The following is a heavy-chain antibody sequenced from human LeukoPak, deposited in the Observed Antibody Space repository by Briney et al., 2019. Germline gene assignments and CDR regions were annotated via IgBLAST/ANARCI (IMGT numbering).Heavy chain of an antibody. CDR1: GASISSHY. CDR3: ASRAHCIGGSCYGNWFEP. D-gene: IGHD2-15*01. V-gene: IGHV4-59*11. CDR2: ISYSGIT. J-gene: IGHJ5*02. Sequence: SETLSLTCTVSGASISSHYWSWIRQSPGKGREWIGYISYSGITNYNPSLKSRVTISVDTSKNHFSLRLSSVTAADTAVYYCASRAHCIGGSCYGNWFEPWGQGTLVTVSS.